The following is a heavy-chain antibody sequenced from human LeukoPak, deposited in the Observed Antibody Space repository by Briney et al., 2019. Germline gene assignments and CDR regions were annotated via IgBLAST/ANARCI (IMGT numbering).Heavy chain of an antibody. Sequence: PGGSLRLSCAASGFSVGSNFMTWVRQAPGKGLECVSIIYSVGTTYYADSVRGRFTISRGNSKNTLYLQMDSLRVEDTAVYYCARKSDSLMVRGGDCWGQGTLVTVSS. D-gene: IGHD3-10*01. CDR2: IYSVGTT. V-gene: IGHV3-66*01. CDR1: GFSVGSNF. CDR3: ARKSDSLMVRGGDC. J-gene: IGHJ4*02.